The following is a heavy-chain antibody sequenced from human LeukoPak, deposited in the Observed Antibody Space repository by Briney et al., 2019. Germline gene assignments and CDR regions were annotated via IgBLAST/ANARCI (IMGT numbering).Heavy chain of an antibody. CDR2: INPSGGST. V-gene: IGHV1-46*01. CDR3: ANTRAEWELRN. J-gene: IGHJ4*02. CDR1: GYTFTSYD. Sequence: ASVKVSCKASGYTFTSYDINWVRQAPGQGLEWMGIINPSGGSTSYAQKFQGRVTMTRDTSTSTVYMELSSLRSEDTAVYYCANTRAEWELRNWGQGTLVTVSS. D-gene: IGHD1-26*01.